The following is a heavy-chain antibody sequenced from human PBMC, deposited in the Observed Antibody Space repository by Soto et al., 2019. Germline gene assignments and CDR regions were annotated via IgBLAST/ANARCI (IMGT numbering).Heavy chain of an antibody. V-gene: IGHV1-18*01. CDR1: GYTFTSYG. D-gene: IGHD1-20*01. Sequence: GALVKVSCKASGYTFTSYGISWVRQAPGQGLEWMGWISAYNGNTNYAQKLQGRVTMTTDTSTSTAYMELRSLRSDDTAVYYCAKSALNWNDPNGAFDIRGQGTMVTVSS. CDR3: AKSALNWNDPNGAFDI. CDR2: ISAYNGNT. J-gene: IGHJ3*02.